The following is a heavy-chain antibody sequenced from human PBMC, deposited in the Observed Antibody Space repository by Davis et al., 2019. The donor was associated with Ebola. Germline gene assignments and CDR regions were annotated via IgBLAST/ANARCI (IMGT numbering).Heavy chain of an antibody. CDR2: IFSNDEK. V-gene: IGHV2-26*01. J-gene: IGHJ6*04. CDR1: GFSLSNARMG. Sequence: SGPTLVKPTETLTLTCTVSGFSLSNARMGVSWIRQPPGKALEWLAHIFSNDEKSYSTSLKSRLTISKDTSKSQVVLTMTNMDPVDTATYYCARIRGEDTIFGVVNYYDMDVWGKGTTVTVSS. CDR3: ARIRGEDTIFGVVNYYDMDV. D-gene: IGHD3-3*01.